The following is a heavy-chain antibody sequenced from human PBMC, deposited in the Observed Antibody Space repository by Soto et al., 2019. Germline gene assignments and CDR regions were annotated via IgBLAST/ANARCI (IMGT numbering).Heavy chain of an antibody. Sequence: ASVKVSCKASGYTFTSYDINWVRQATGQGLEWMGWMNPNSGNTGYAQKFQGRVTMTRNTSISTAYMELSSLRSEDTAVYYCASGNYDFWSGYYTRGYYYGMDVWGQGTTVTVSS. CDR1: GYTFTSYD. D-gene: IGHD3-3*01. CDR3: ASGNYDFWSGYYTRGYYYGMDV. CDR2: MNPNSGNT. J-gene: IGHJ6*02. V-gene: IGHV1-8*01.